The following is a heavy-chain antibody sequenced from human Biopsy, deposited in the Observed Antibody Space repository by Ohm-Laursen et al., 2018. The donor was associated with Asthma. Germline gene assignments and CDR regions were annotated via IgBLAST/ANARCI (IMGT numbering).Heavy chain of an antibody. D-gene: IGHD2-15*01. CDR3: ASGQADHGYAY. Sequence: GTLSLTCTVSGDSISSYHWSWIRQPPGKGLEWIGYVFYGGATNYNPSLKSRVTISIGSSRTHFFLNLASVTAADTGVYYCASGQADHGYAYWGPGTMVTVSS. CDR1: GDSISSYH. CDR2: VFYGGAT. J-gene: IGHJ1*01. V-gene: IGHV4-59*08.